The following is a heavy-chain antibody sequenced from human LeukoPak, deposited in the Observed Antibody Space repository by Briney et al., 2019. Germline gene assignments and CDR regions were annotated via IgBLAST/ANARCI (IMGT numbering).Heavy chain of an antibody. D-gene: IGHD3-10*01. CDR1: SXXS. CDR3: ARDTPQGTMVRGDPDY. V-gene: IGHV3-48*01. CDR2: ISSSSSTI. Sequence: SXXSXXWVXQAXGXGLEWVSYISSSSSTIYYADSVKGRFTISRDNAKNSLYLQMNSLRAEDTAVYYCARDTPQGTMVRGDPDYWGQGTLVTVSS. J-gene: IGHJ4*02.